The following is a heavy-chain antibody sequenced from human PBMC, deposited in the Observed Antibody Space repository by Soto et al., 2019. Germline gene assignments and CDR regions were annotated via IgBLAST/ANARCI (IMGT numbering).Heavy chain of an antibody. CDR2: IYYSGST. Sequence: SETLSLTYTVSGGSISSSSYYWGWIRQPPGKGLEWIGSIYYSGSTYYNPSLKSRVTISVDTSKNQFSLKLGSVTAADTAVYYCARPTGDYYDGSGTTYYFDYWGQGTLVTVSS. J-gene: IGHJ4*02. D-gene: IGHD3-22*01. V-gene: IGHV4-39*01. CDR1: GGSISSSSYY. CDR3: ARPTGDYYDGSGTTYYFDY.